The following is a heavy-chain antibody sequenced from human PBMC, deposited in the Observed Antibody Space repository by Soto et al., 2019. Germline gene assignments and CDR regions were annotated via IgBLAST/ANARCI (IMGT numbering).Heavy chain of an antibody. Sequence: QVQLVQSGAEVKKPGASVKVSCKASGYTFTSYGISWVRQAPGQGLEWMGWISAYNGNTNYAQKLQGRVTMTTDTSTSTAYMELRSLRSDDTAVYYCARDPMRTGSGSYHWFDPWGQGTLVTVSS. CDR1: GYTFTSYG. D-gene: IGHD3-10*01. V-gene: IGHV1-18*01. CDR3: ARDPMRTGSGSYHWFDP. CDR2: ISAYNGNT. J-gene: IGHJ5*02.